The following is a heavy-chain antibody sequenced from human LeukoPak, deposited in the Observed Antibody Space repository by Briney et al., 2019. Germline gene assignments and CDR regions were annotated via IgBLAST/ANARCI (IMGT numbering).Heavy chain of an antibody. CDR2: ISGSGGTT. V-gene: IGHV3-23*01. Sequence: PGGSVRLSCAASGFTFNNYAMSCVRQAPGKGLEWVSYISGSGGTTYYADSVKGRFTISRDNSKNTLYLQMNSLRAEDTAVYYCAKDLFAGWAVGTTLFDYWGQGTLVTVSS. J-gene: IGHJ4*02. CDR3: AKDLFAGWAVGTTLFDY. D-gene: IGHD1-26*01. CDR1: GFTFNNYA.